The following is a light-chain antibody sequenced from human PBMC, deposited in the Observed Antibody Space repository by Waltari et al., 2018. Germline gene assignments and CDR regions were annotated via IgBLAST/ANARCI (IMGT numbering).Light chain of an antibody. Sequence: EVVMTQSPATLSVSPGERVTLSCRASQSVNDNLAWYQQKVGQPPRLLIYGVSSRATGIPARFSGTGSGTDFTLTITSLQAEDFAVYYCQHYNKWPPWTFGQGTKVEFK. CDR2: GVS. J-gene: IGKJ1*01. V-gene: IGKV3-15*01. CDR3: QHYNKWPPWT. CDR1: QSVNDN.